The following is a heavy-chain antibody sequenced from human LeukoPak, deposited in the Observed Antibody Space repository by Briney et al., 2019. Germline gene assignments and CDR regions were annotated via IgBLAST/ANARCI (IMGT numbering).Heavy chain of an antibody. V-gene: IGHV1-2*02. J-gene: IGHJ5*02. CDR3: ARDVKGSSWYVSRQYNWFDP. CDR1: RYTFTGYY. Sequence: ASVKVSCKPSRYTFTGYYMHWVRQAPGQGLEWMGWINPNSGGTNYAQKFQGRVTMTRDTSISTAYMELSRLRSDDTAVYYCARDVKGSSWYVSRQYNWFDPWGQGTLVTVSS. D-gene: IGHD6-13*01. CDR2: INPNSGGT.